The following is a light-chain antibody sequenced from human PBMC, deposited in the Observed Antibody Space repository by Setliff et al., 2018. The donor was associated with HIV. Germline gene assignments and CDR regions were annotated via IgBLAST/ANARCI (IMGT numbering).Light chain of an antibody. V-gene: IGLV2-14*03. CDR1: SSDVGGYNC. J-gene: IGLJ1*01. Sequence: QSVLTQPASLSGSPGQSITISYTGTSSDVGGYNCVSWYQQHPGKAPKLMIYDVSNRPSGVSNRFSGSKSGNTASLTISGLQAEDEADYYCSSNTSKSTYVFGSGTKVTVL. CDR2: DVS. CDR3: SSNTSKSTYV.